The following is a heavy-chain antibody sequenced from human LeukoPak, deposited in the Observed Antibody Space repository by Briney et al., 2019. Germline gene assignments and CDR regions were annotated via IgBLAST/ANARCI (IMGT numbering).Heavy chain of an antibody. Sequence: GGSLRLSCAASGFTFSGYGIHWVRQAPGKGLEYVTAISSNGGNAYYANSVKGRFTISRDNAKNSLYLQMNSLRAEDTAVYYCASCSSTNCYWGQGTLVTVSS. J-gene: IGHJ4*02. D-gene: IGHD2-2*01. CDR1: GFTFSGYG. CDR3: ASCSSTNCY. CDR2: ISSNGGNA. V-gene: IGHV3-64*01.